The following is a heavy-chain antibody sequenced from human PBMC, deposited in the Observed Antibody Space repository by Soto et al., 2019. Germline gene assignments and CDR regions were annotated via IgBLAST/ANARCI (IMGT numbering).Heavy chain of an antibody. D-gene: IGHD3-10*01. V-gene: IGHV3-23*01. CDR1: GLPFSSYA. J-gene: IGHJ5*02. CDR3: AKDRTYYLLENWFDP. CDR2: ISGSGGST. Sequence: GGSLRLSCAAAGLPFSSYAMSWVRQAPGKGLEWVSAISGSGGSTYYADSVKGRFTISRDNSKNTLYLQMNSLRAEDTAVYYCAKDRTYYLLENWFDPWGQGTLVSVSS.